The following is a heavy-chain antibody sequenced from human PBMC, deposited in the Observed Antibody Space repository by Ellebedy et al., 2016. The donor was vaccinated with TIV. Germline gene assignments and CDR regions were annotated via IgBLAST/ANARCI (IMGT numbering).Heavy chain of an antibody. D-gene: IGHD6-13*01. CDR2: INTDGSNT. J-gene: IGHJ2*01. CDR3: ARAAVATAAARYWYFDL. CDR1: GFTVNRNC. V-gene: IGHV3-74*01. Sequence: GESLKISCAASGFTVNRNCMTWVRQAPGKGLVWVSQINTDGSNTNYADSVKGRFTISRDNAKNTLYLQMNSLRGEDTAVYYCARAAVATAAARYWYFDLWGRGTLVTVSS.